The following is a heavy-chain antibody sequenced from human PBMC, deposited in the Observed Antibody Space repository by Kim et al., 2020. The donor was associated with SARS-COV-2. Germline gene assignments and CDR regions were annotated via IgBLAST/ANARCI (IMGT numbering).Heavy chain of an antibody. J-gene: IGHJ4*02. CDR1: GNTFTSHG. D-gene: IGHD1-26*01. CDR3: AKRSYSGRFDY. CDR2: ISSNTGNP. Sequence: ASVKVSCQASGNTFTSHGMNWVRQAPGQGLEWMGWISSNTGNPTYAQGFTGRFVFSLDTSVSTAYLQISSLKTEDTAVYYCAKRSYSGRFDYWGQGTLVTVSS. V-gene: IGHV7-4-1*02.